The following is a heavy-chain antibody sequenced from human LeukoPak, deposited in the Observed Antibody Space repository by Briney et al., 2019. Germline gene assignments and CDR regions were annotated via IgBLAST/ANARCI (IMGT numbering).Heavy chain of an antibody. D-gene: IGHD6-13*01. Sequence: GGSLRLSCAASGFTFSSYTMNWVRQAPGKGLEWVSYIGSTSSTIYYADSVKGRFTISRDNAKNSLYLQMNSLRAEDTAVYYCARVLFPIAAAGTTIFWDYYYYYMDVWGKGTTVTVSS. V-gene: IGHV3-48*01. CDR1: GFTFSSYT. J-gene: IGHJ6*03. CDR3: ARVLFPIAAAGTTIFWDYYYYYMDV. CDR2: IGSTSSTI.